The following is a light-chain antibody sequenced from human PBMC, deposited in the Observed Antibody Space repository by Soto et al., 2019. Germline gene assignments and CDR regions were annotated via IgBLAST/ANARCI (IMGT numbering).Light chain of an antibody. CDR1: HSVRSN. CDR3: QQYNNWPGT. V-gene: IGKV3-15*01. Sequence: ETVMTQSPVTLSLSPGDRATLSCRASHSVRSNLAWYQQKPGQPPRLLIYAASTRATGIPGRFSGSGSGTEFTLTISSLQSEDSAVYYCQQYNNWPGTFGQGTKVEIK. CDR2: AAS. J-gene: IGKJ1*01.